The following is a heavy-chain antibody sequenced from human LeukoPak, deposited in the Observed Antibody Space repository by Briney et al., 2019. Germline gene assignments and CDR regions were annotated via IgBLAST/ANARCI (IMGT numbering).Heavy chain of an antibody. CDR3: AKERMYGGSYLLGPPPDY. J-gene: IGHJ4*02. Sequence: GGSLRLSCAVSGFTFSDHHMDWVRQAPGKGLEWVAVISYDVSDKYYADSVKGRFTISRDNSKNTLYLQMNSLRAEDTAVYFCAKERMYGGSYLLGPPPDYWGQGTLVTVSS. CDR2: ISYDVSDK. CDR1: GFTFSDHH. D-gene: IGHD1-26*01. V-gene: IGHV3-30*18.